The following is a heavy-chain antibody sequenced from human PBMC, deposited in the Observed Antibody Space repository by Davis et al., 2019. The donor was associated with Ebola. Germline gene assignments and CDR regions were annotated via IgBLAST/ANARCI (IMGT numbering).Heavy chain of an antibody. CDR1: GYSISSGYY. CDR3: ARETEMRPGDYYYYYYMDV. J-gene: IGHJ6*03. D-gene: IGHD5-24*01. Sequence: PSETLSLTCTVSGYSISSGYYWGWIRQPPGKGLEWIGSIYHSGSTNYNPSLKSRVTISVDTSKNQFSLKLSSVTAADTAVYYCARETEMRPGDYYYYYYMDVWGKGTTVTVSS. CDR2: IYHSGST. V-gene: IGHV4-38-2*02.